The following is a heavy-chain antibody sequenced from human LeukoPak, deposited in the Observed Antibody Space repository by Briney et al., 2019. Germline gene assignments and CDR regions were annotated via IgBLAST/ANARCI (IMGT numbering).Heavy chain of an antibody. CDR3: AREIITFGGVTGSKPDY. V-gene: IGHV4-31*03. J-gene: IGHJ4*02. CDR2: IYYSGST. D-gene: IGHD3-16*01. Sequence: PSQTLSLTCTVSGGSVSSGGYSWSWIRQHPGKGLEWIGSIYYSGSTYYNPSLKSRVTISLDTSKNQFSLKLSSVTAADTAVYYCAREIITFGGVTGSKPDYWGQGTLVTVSS. CDR1: GGSVSSGGYS.